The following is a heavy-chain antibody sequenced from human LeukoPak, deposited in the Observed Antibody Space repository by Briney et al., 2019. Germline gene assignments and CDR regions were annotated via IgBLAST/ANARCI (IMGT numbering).Heavy chain of an antibody. J-gene: IGHJ6*02. Sequence: GGSLRLSCAASGFTFSSCVMHWVRQAPGKGLEWVAVISYDGSKKYYGDSVKGRFTISRDNSKNTLYLQMNSLRAEDTAVYYCARDLSPGDGDYGMDVWGQGTTVTVSS. CDR3: ARDLSPGDGDYGMDV. CDR1: GFTFSSCV. CDR2: ISYDGSKK. V-gene: IGHV3-30*03. D-gene: IGHD3-16*01.